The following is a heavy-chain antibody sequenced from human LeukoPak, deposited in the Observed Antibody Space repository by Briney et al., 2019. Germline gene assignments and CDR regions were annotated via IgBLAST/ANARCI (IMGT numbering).Heavy chain of an antibody. V-gene: IGHV3-53*01. Sequence: PGGSLRLSCAASGFTVSDNYMSWVRQAPGKGLEWVSVMYSRGDTYYAKSAKGRFTFSRDISKNTLYLQMNGPRTEDTAMYYCARDAPQVPAAGVLASWGQGTLVIVSS. CDR1: GFTVSDNY. D-gene: IGHD6-13*01. CDR2: MYSRGDT. J-gene: IGHJ5*02. CDR3: ARDAPQVPAAGVLAS.